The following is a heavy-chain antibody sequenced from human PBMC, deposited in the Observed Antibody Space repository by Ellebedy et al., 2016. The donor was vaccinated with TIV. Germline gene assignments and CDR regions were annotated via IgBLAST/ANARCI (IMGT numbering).Heavy chain of an antibody. J-gene: IGHJ6*02. V-gene: IGHV1-18*01. CDR3: ARFLIQHPVEGMDV. D-gene: IGHD5-18*01. CDR1: GYTFTSYG. CDR2: ISSYKGNT. Sequence: AASVKVSCKASGYTFTSYGINWVRQAPGQGFEWVGWISSYKGNTHYAPKFQGRVTMTTDTSTNTVYLELRSLRSADTAVYYCARFLIQHPVEGMDVWGPGTTVTVTS.